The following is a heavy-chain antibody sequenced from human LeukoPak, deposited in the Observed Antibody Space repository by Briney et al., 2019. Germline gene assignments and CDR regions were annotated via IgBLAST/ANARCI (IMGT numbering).Heavy chain of an antibody. D-gene: IGHD5-12*01. V-gene: IGHV4-39*01. Sequence: SETLSLTCTVSGGSISSSSNYWGWIRQPPGRGLEWIGTIYYSGRTYYNPSLKRRVTISVDTSKNQFSLKLSSVTAADRAVYYCAGGYDYVACFDFWGKGTLVTVPS. CDR3: AGGYDYVACFDF. J-gene: IGHJ5*01. CDR1: GGSISSSSNY. CDR2: IYYSGRT.